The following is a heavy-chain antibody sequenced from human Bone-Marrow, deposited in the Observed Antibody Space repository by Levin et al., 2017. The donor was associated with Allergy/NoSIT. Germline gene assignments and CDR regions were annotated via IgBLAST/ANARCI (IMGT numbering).Heavy chain of an antibody. V-gene: IGHV1-46*03. D-gene: IGHD2-15*01. CDR1: GYTFTSYY. Sequence: ASVKVSCKASGYTFTSYYMHWVRQAPGQGLEWMGIINPSGGSTSYAQKFQGRVTMTRDTSTSTVYMELSSLRSEDTAVYYCARGGYCSGGSCYAQAGYFDYWGQGTLVTVSS. J-gene: IGHJ4*02. CDR2: INPSGGST. CDR3: ARGGYCSGGSCYAQAGYFDY.